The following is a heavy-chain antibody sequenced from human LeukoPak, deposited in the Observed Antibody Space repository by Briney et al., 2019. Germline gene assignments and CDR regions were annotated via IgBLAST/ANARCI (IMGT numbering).Heavy chain of an antibody. CDR1: GPSFTSYG. CDR3: ATSTDYYDASGFYY. D-gene: IGHD3-9*01. V-gene: IGHV1-69*06. J-gene: IGHJ4*02. CDR2: TVPIYDAP. Sequence: ASVKVSCKASGPSFTSYGFHWVRQAPGQGLEWIGRTVPIYDAPIYAQKFHGRVTITADTSTTTVYMELSSLRSEDTAIFYCATSTDYYDASGFYYWGQGTLVSVSS.